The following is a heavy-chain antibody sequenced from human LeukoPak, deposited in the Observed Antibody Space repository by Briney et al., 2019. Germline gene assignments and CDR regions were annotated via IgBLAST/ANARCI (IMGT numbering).Heavy chain of an antibody. CDR2: FDPEDGET. CDR3: ATYYYDSSGYYSFDY. D-gene: IGHD3-22*01. V-gene: IGHV1-24*01. J-gene: IGHJ4*02. CDR1: GYTLTELS. Sequence: ASVKVSRKVSGYTLTELSMHWVRQAPGKGLEWMGGFDPEDGETIYAQKFQGRVTMTEDTSTDTAYMELSSLRSEDTAVYYCATYYYDSSGYYSFDYWGQGTLVTVSS.